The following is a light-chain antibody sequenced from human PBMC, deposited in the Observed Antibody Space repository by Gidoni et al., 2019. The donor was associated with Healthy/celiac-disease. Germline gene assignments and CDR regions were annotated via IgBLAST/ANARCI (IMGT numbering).Light chain of an antibody. CDR2: DAS. V-gene: IGKV1-5*01. CDR1: QSISSW. CDR3: QQYNSYSLT. Sequence: DIQMTQSPSTLSASVGDRVTITCRASQSISSWLAWYQQKPGKAPKLLIYDASSLESGVPSRFSGSGSGTEFTLSISSLQPDDFATYYCQQYNSYSLTFGGGTKVEIK. J-gene: IGKJ4*01.